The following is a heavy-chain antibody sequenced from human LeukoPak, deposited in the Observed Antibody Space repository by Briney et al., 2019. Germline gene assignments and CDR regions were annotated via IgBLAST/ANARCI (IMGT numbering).Heavy chain of an antibody. CDR3: ARARALRSAPEFDP. J-gene: IGHJ5*02. D-gene: IGHD3-3*01. CDR2: IYYSGST. Sequence: PSETLSLTCTVSGGSISSGDYYWSWIRQPPGKGLEWIGYIYYSGSTYYNPSLKSRVTISVDTSKNQFSLELSSVTAADTAVYYCARARALRSAPEFDPWGQGTLVTVSS. CDR1: GGSISSGDYY. V-gene: IGHV4-30-4*01.